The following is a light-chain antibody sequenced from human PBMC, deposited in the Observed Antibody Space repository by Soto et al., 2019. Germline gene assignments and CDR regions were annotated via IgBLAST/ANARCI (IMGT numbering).Light chain of an antibody. CDR2: EVS. CDR3: CSSGGSPTDV. Sequence: QAVVTQPASVSGSPGQSITISCTGTSSDIGGYNYVSWYQQHPGKAPKLMIYEVSNRPSGVSNRFSGSKSGNTASLTISGLKVEDEADYYCCSSGGSPTDVFGTGTKLTVL. V-gene: IGLV2-23*02. J-gene: IGLJ1*01. CDR1: SSDIGGYNY.